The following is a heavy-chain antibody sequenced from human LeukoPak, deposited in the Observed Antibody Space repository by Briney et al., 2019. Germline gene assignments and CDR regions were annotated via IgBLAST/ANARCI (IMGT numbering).Heavy chain of an antibody. Sequence: PSQTLSLTCTVSGGSISSGGYYWSWIRQHPGKGLEWIGYIYYSGSTYYNPSLKSRVTISVDTSKNQFSLKLSSVTAADTAVYYCARGPQGYCSSTSCYNRNWFDPWGRGTLVTVSS. J-gene: IGHJ5*02. D-gene: IGHD2-2*02. CDR3: ARGPQGYCSSTSCYNRNWFDP. V-gene: IGHV4-31*03. CDR1: GGSISSGGYY. CDR2: IYYSGST.